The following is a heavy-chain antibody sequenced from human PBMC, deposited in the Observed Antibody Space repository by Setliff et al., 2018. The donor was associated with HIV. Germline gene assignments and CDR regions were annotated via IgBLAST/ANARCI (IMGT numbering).Heavy chain of an antibody. V-gene: IGHV1-2*06. CDR2: INPNSGGT. CDR3: AREPSGWYSKDNWFDP. J-gene: IGHJ5*02. Sequence: ASVKVSCKASGYSFTDYYMHWVRQAPGQGLEWMGRINPNSGGTNYAQKFQGRVTMTRDTSISTAYMELSSLRSEDTAVYYCAREPSGWYSKDNWFDPWGQGTLVTVSS. D-gene: IGHD6-19*01. CDR1: GYSFTDYY.